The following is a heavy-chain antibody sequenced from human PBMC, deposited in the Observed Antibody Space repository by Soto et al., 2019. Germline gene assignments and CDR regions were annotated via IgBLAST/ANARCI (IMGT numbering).Heavy chain of an antibody. V-gene: IGHV3-21*01. Sequence: PGGSLRLSCAASGFTFRRFTINWVRQSPGKGLEWVSTISSNSAYIYYTDALRGRFTISRDNAKNSLHLQMNSLRAEDTAVYYCTRDASRDSSARGWFDPWGPGTLVTVSS. D-gene: IGHD6-13*01. J-gene: IGHJ5*02. CDR2: ISSNSAYI. CDR3: TRDASRDSSARGWFDP. CDR1: GFTFRRFT.